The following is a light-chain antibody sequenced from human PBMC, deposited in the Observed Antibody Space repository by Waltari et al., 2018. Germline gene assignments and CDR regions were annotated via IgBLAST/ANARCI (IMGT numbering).Light chain of an antibody. J-gene: IGLJ3*02. V-gene: IGLV2-14*01. CDR2: EVS. CDR1: SSDVLRYNY. CDR3: RSYTSSSTPWL. Sequence: QSALTQPASVSGAPGQSITLSCNGTSSDVLRYNYVSCYQQHQGKAPTLMVHEVSKRPSWVSNFLCGSQAGSTASLTISGLEAEDVADYYCRSYTSSSTPWLFGGGTKLTVL.